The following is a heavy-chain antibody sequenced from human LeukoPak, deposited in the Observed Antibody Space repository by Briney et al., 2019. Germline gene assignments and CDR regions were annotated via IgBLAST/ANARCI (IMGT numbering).Heavy chain of an antibody. CDR1: GFTVSSNY. V-gene: IGHV3-66*01. Sequence: GGSLRLSCAASGFTVSSNYMSWVRQAPGKGREWVSVIYSGGSTYYADSVKGRFTISRDNSKNTLYLQMNSLRAEDTAVYYCARGSYYGSGSYLYFDYWGQGTLVTVSS. CDR2: IYSGGST. CDR3: ARGSYYGSGSYLYFDY. D-gene: IGHD3-10*01. J-gene: IGHJ4*02.